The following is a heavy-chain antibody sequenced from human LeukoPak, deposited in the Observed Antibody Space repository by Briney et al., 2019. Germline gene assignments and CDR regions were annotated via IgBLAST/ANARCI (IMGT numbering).Heavy chain of an antibody. D-gene: IGHD3-22*01. Sequence: SVKVSCKASGGTFSSYAISWVRQAPGQGLEWMGGIIPIFGTANYAQKFQGRVTITTDESTSTAYMELSSLRSEDTAVYYCASSAYQKYYFDYWGQGTLVTVSS. CDR3: ASSAYQKYYFDY. CDR2: IIPIFGTA. J-gene: IGHJ4*02. V-gene: IGHV1-69*05. CDR1: GGTFSSYA.